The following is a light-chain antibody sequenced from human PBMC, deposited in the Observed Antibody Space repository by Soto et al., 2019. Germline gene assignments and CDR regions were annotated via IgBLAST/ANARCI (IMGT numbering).Light chain of an antibody. V-gene: IGKV1-12*01. CDR1: QAIDTW. CDR2: AAS. Sequence: DIQMTQSPSSVSASVGDRVTITCRASQAIDTWLAWYQQKPGKAPKLLISAASSLQSGVPSRFSGSGSGTDFTLTISSLQPEDFATYYCQQANSFPYTCGQGTELEIK. J-gene: IGKJ2*01. CDR3: QQANSFPYT.